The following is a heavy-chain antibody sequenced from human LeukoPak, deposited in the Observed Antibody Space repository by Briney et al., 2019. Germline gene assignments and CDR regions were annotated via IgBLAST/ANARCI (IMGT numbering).Heavy chain of an antibody. Sequence: GASVKVSCKASGYTFTSYDINWVRQATGQGLEWMGWMNPNSGNTGYAQKFQGRVTMTRNTSISTAYMELSSLRSEDTAVYYCATYSSGWGTSDYWGQGTLVTVSS. CDR1: GYTFTSYD. V-gene: IGHV1-8*01. J-gene: IGHJ4*02. D-gene: IGHD6-19*01. CDR3: ATYSSGWGTSDY. CDR2: MNPNSGNT.